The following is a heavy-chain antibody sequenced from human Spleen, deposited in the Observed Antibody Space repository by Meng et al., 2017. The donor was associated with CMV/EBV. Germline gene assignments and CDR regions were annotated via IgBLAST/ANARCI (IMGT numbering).Heavy chain of an antibody. V-gene: IGHV4-59*04. D-gene: IGHD3-10*01. Sequence: GSLRLSCTVSGGSISSYYWSWIRQPPGKGLEWIGSIYYSGTTYYNPSLNSRVTISGDTSKNQFYLSLHSLTAADTAVYYCALTMDNWFDPWGQGTPVTVSS. CDR1: GGSISSYY. J-gene: IGHJ5*02. CDR2: IYYSGTT. CDR3: ALTMDNWFDP.